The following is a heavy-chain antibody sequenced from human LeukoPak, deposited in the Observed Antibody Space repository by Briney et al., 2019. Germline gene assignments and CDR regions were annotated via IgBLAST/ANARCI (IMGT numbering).Heavy chain of an antibody. D-gene: IGHD4-23*01. CDR2: IKEDGSDK. CDR1: EVNFRNYW. J-gene: IGHJ4*02. V-gene: IGHV3-7*01. CDR3: ARDYGGSSPFDY. Sequence: GGSLRLSCVGSEVNFRNYWMSWVRQAPGKGLEWVANIKEDGSDKYYVDSVKGRFTISRDDSKNSLYLHMNSLRAEDTAVYYCARDYGGSSPFDYWGQGTLVTVSS.